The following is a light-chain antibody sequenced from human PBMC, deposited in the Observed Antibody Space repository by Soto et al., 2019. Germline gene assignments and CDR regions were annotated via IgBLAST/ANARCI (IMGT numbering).Light chain of an antibody. CDR3: QQYSSYST. V-gene: IGKV1-5*03. CDR2: KAS. Sequence: DIQMTQSPSTLSASVGDRVTLTCRASQSISSWLAWYQQKPGKAPKLLIYKASSLESGVPSRFSGSGSGTEFTLTISSLQPDDFGTYYCQQYSSYSTLGGGTKVDIK. J-gene: IGKJ4*01. CDR1: QSISSW.